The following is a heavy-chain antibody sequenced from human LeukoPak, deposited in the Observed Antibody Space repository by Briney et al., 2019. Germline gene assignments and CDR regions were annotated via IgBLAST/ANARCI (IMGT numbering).Heavy chain of an antibody. V-gene: IGHV4-38-2*02. D-gene: IGHD3-3*01. Sequence: SETLSLTCTVSGYSISSGYYWGWIRQPPGKGLEWIGSIYHSGSTYYNPSLKSRVTISVDTSKNQFSLKLSPVTAADTAVYYCARDSKALPYYDFWSTDPYYYYYMDVWGKGTTVTVSS. CDR1: GYSISSGYY. CDR2: IYHSGST. J-gene: IGHJ6*03. CDR3: ARDSKALPYYDFWSTDPYYYYYMDV.